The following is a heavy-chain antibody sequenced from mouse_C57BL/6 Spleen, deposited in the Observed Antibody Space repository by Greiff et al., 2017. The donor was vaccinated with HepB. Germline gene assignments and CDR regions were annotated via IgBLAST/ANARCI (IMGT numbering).Heavy chain of an antibody. J-gene: IGHJ1*03. CDR3: TRDLLWDWYFDV. CDR2: ISSGGDYI. CDR1: GFTFSSYA. Sequence: EVKLVESGEGLVKPGGSLKLSCAASGFTFSSYAMSWVRQTPEKRLEWVAYISSGGDYIYYADTVKGRFTISRDNARNTLYLQMSSLKSEDTAMYYCTRDLLWDWYFDVWGTGTTVTVSS. V-gene: IGHV5-9-1*02. D-gene: IGHD2-1*01.